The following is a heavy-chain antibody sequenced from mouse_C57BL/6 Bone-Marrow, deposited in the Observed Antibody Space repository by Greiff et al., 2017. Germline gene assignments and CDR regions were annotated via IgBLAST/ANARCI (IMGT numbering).Heavy chain of an antibody. V-gene: IGHV1-81*01. D-gene: IGHD1-1*01. J-gene: IGHJ4*01. CDR1: GYTFTSYG. Sequence: VKVVESGAELARPGASVKLSCKASGYTFTSYGISWVKQRTGQGLEWIGEIYPRSGNTYYNEKFKGKATLTADKSSSTAYMELRSLTSEDSAVYFCARTLRVAMDYWGQGTSVTVSS. CDR2: IYPRSGNT. CDR3: ARTLRVAMDY.